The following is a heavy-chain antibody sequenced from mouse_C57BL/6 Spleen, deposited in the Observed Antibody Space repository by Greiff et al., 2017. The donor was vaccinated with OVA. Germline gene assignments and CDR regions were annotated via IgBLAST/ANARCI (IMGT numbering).Heavy chain of an antibody. Sequence: EVQGVESGGGLVKPGGSLKLSCAASGFTFSSYAMSWVRQTPEKRLEWVATISDGGSYTYYPDNVKGRFTISRDNAKNNLYLQMSHLKSEDTAMYYCARLYGYGSTYYAMDYWGQGTSVTVSS. CDR1: GFTFSSYA. CDR3: ARLYGYGSTYYAMDY. V-gene: IGHV5-4*01. CDR2: ISDGGSYT. D-gene: IGHD1-1*01. J-gene: IGHJ4*01.